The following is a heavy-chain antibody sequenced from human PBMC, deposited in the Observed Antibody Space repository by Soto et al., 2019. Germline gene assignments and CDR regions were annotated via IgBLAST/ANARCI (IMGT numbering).Heavy chain of an antibody. D-gene: IGHD1-26*01. Sequence: PSETLSLTCAVYGGSFSGYYWSWIRQPPGKGLEWIGEINHSGSTNYNPSLKSRVTISVDTSKNQSSLKLSSVTAADTAVYYCARERVGGIDYWGQGTLVTVSS. V-gene: IGHV4-34*01. CDR3: ARERVGGIDY. CDR2: INHSGST. J-gene: IGHJ4*02. CDR1: GGSFSGYY.